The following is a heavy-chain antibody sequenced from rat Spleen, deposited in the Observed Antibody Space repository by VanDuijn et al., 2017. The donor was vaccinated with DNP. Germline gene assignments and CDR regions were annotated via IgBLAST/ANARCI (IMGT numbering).Heavy chain of an antibody. J-gene: IGHJ2*01. CDR2: IVYDGSST. V-gene: IGHV5S10*01. CDR3: ARRAYYGLSFYFDY. CDR1: GFTFSDYN. D-gene: IGHD1-6*01. Sequence: EVQLVESGGGLVQPGRSLKLSCAASGFTFSDYNMAWVRQAPKKGLEWVATIVYDGSSTYYRDSVRGRFTISRDNAKSTLYLQMNSLRSEDTATYYCARRAYYGLSFYFDYWGQGVMVTVSS.